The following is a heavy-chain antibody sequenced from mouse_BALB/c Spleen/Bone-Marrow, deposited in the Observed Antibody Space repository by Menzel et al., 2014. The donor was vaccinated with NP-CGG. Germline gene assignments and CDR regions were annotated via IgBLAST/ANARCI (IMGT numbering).Heavy chain of an antibody. CDR3: ANYYYGYYFDS. CDR2: IDPANGNT. Sequence: EVQLLQSGAELVKPGASVKLSCTASGFNIKDTYMHWVKQRPEQGLEWIGRIDPANGNTKYDPKFQGKATITADTSSNTAYLQLSSLTSEDTAVYYCANYYYGYYFDSWGQGTTLTVSS. J-gene: IGHJ2*01. V-gene: IGHV14-3*02. CDR1: GFNIKDTY. D-gene: IGHD1-1*01.